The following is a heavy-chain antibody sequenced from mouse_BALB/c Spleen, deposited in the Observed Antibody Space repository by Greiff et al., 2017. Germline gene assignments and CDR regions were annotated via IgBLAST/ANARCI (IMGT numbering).Heavy chain of an antibody. CDR2: ISSGGSYT. CDR1: GFTFSSYG. V-gene: IGHV5-6*02. Sequence: EVKLEESGGDLVKPGGSLKLSCAASGFTFSSYGMSWVRQTPDKRLEWVATISSGGSYTYYPDSVKGRFTISRDNAKNTLYLQMSSLKSEDTAMYYCARPHYYGYNYAMDYWGQGTSVTVSS. J-gene: IGHJ4*01. D-gene: IGHD1-2*01. CDR3: ARPHYYGYNYAMDY.